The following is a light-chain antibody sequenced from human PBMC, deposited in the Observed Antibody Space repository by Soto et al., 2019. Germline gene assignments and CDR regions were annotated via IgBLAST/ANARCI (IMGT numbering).Light chain of an antibody. V-gene: IGKV3-20*01. J-gene: IGKJ1*01. CDR3: QQYGSSGT. CDR1: QTVSNRF. Sequence: DIVLTQSPGSLSLSPGDRVTLSCRASQTVSNRFLAWYQQKPGQAPRLLIHGATTRATGIPARFSGSGSGTDFTLTISRLEPEDFAVYYCQQYGSSGTFGQGTKVDIK. CDR2: GAT.